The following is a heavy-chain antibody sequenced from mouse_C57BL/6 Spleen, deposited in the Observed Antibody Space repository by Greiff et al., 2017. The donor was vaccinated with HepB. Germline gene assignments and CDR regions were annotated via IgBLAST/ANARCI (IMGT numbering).Heavy chain of an antibody. CDR3: AKGDYYGSSLGAY. J-gene: IGHJ3*01. D-gene: IGHD1-1*01. CDR2: IWRGGST. V-gene: IGHV2-5*01. CDR1: GFSLTSYG. Sequence: QVQLKESGPGLVQPSQSLSITCTVSGFSLTSYGVHWVRQSPGKGLEWLGVIWRGGSTDYNAAFMSRLSITKDNSKSQVFFKMNSLQADDTAIYYCAKGDYYGSSLGAYWGQGTLVTVSA.